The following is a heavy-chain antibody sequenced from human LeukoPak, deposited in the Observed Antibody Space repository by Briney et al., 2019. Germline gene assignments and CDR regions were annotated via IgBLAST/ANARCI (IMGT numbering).Heavy chain of an antibody. CDR1: GGTFSSYA. CDR3: ARDVPCSSTSCYSNWFDP. J-gene: IGHJ5*02. V-gene: IGHV1-69*04. Sequence: ASVTVSCKASGGTFSSYANSWVRQAPGQGLEWMGRIIPILGIANYAQKFQGRVTITADKSMSTAYMELSSLRSEDTAVYYCARDVPCSSTSCYSNWFDPWGQGTLVTVSS. CDR2: IIPILGIA. D-gene: IGHD2-2*01.